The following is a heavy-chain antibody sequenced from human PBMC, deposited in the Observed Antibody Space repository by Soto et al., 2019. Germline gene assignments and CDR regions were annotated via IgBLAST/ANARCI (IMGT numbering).Heavy chain of an antibody. V-gene: IGHV2-26*01. CDR1: GFSLSNARMG. J-gene: IGHJ4*02. CDR2: IFSNDEK. CDR3: AREGNDSSGQPDGYFDY. D-gene: IGHD3-22*01. Sequence: GSGPTLVNPTETLTLTCTVSGFSLSNARMGVSWIRQPPGKALEWLAHIFSNDEKSYSTSLKSRLTISKDTSKSQVVLTMTNMDPVDTATYYCAREGNDSSGQPDGYFDYWGQGTLVTVSS.